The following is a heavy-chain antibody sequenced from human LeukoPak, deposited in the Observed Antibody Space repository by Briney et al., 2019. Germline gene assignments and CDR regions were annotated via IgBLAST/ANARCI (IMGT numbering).Heavy chain of an antibody. Sequence: GGSLRLSCAASGFMVSSNYMSWVRQAPGKGLEWVSVIYSGGSTYYADSVKGRFTISRDNSKNTLYLQMNSLRAEDTAVYYCARTSGYYDSSGYHSLFDYWGQGTLDTVSS. V-gene: IGHV3-53*01. CDR2: IYSGGST. D-gene: IGHD3-22*01. CDR1: GFMVSSNY. CDR3: ARTSGYYDSSGYHSLFDY. J-gene: IGHJ4*02.